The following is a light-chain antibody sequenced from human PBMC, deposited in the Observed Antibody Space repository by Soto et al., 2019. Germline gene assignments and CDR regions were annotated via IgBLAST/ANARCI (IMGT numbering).Light chain of an antibody. J-gene: IGKJ2*02. V-gene: IGKV1-6*02. CDR1: QDIRYD. CDR2: AAS. CDR3: QQTSNVPRT. Sequence: AIQVTQSPSSLSASVGDRVTISCRTSQDIRYDLGWYQQKPGEAPKHLIFAASNLQSGVPSRFSGSGSGTDFTLSINSLQPEDFATYYCQQTSNVPRTFGQGTKLDI.